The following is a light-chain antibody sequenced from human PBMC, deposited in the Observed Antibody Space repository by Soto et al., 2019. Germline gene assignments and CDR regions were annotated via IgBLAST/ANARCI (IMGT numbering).Light chain of an antibody. CDR2: YDD. Sequence: QLVLTQPPSVSEAPRQRVTIPCSGSSSNIGNNAVTWYQQLPGKAPKLLIYYDDLLPSGVSDRFSGSRSGTSASLAIRGLQSEDEADYYCAAWDDTLKGPVFGGGTKLTVL. CDR1: SSNIGNNA. V-gene: IGLV1-36*01. CDR3: AAWDDTLKGPV. J-gene: IGLJ3*02.